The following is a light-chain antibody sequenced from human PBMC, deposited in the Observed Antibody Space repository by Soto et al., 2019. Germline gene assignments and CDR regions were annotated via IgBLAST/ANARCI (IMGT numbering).Light chain of an antibody. J-gene: IGKJ5*01. V-gene: IGKV3-15*01. CDR2: DAS. CDR1: QSITSN. Sequence: EIVMTQSPATLSVSPGERATLSCRVSQSITSNLAWYQQKPGQAPRLLIYDASTRATGIPARFSGSGSGTEFTLTISSLQSEDFAVYYCQHYNNWSITFGQGTRLEIK. CDR3: QHYNNWSIT.